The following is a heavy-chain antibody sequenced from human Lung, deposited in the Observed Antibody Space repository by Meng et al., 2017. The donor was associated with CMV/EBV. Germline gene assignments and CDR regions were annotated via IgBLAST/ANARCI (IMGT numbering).Heavy chain of an antibody. CDR1: GGSVSSGSYH. V-gene: IGHV4-61*01. CDR3: ARELYDFWSGYYFYYYGMDV. CDR2: IYYSGST. J-gene: IGHJ6*02. Sequence: SXTLSLXCTVSGGSVSSGSYHWSWIRQPPGKGLEWIGYIYYSGSTNYNPSLKSRVIISVDTSKNQFSLKLSSVTAADTAVYYCARELYDFWSGYYFYYYGMDVWGQGTXVTVSS. D-gene: IGHD3-3*01.